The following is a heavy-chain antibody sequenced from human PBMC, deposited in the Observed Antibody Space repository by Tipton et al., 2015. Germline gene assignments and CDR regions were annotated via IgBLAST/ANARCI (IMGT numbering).Heavy chain of an antibody. CDR1: GGSLSSYY. V-gene: IGHV4-59*01. CDR3: ARGSGWLQRVWYDY. Sequence: TLSLTCTVSGGSLSSYYWSWIRQPPGKGLEWLGNIFYSGRTNYNPSLKSRLTISVDTSKNQFSLKLSSVTAADTAVYYCARGSGWLQRVWYDYWGQGTLVTVSS. D-gene: IGHD5-24*01. J-gene: IGHJ4*02. CDR2: IFYSGRT.